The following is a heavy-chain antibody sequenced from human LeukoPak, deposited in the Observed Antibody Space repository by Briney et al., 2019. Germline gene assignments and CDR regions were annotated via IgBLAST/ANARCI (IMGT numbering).Heavy chain of an antibody. CDR1: GFTFDICA. V-gene: IGHV3-23*01. Sequence: PGGFLSLSCVASGFTFDICAMSWVRQAPGKGPEWVSSIGGPTETFYSDSLKVRFTASRDNSQNTLYFQMNNLETDDPAGYYFVKDATPRKSISDYFGKCGQRALVTV. J-gene: IGHJ4*02. CDR3: VKDATPRKSISDYFGK. CDR2: IGGPTET.